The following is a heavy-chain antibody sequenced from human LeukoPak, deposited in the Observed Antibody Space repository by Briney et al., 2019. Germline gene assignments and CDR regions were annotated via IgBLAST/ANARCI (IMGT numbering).Heavy chain of an antibody. J-gene: IGHJ6*02. CDR1: GYTFTSYG. CDR3: ASLTIDSPYYYYYGMDV. D-gene: IGHD4/OR15-4a*01. CDR2: ISAYNGNT. V-gene: IGHV1-18*01. Sequence: ASVKVSCKASGYTFTSYGISWVRQAPGQGLEWMGWISAYNGNTNYAQKLQGRVTMTTDTSTSTAYMELRSLGSDDTAVYYCASLTIDSPYYYYYGMDVWGQGTTVTVSS.